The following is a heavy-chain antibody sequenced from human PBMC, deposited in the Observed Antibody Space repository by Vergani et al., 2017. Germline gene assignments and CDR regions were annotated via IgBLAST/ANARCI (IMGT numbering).Heavy chain of an antibody. V-gene: IGHV4-39*07. CDR1: GGSISSSSYY. CDR2: IYYSGST. CDR3: ARSRVGRIGSYLQIDY. D-gene: IGHD1-26*01. Sequence: QLQLQESGPGLVKPSETLSLTCTVSGGSISSSSYYWGWIRQPPGKGLEWIGSIYYSGSTYYNPSLKSRVTISVDTSKNQFSLKLSSVTAADTAVYYCARSRVGRIGSYLQIDYWGQGTLVTVSS. J-gene: IGHJ4*02.